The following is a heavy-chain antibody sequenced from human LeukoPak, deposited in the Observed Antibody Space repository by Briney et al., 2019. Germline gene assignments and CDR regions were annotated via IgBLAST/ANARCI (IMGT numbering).Heavy chain of an antibody. CDR2: ISAYNGNT. J-gene: IGHJ4*02. D-gene: IGHD6-19*01. CDR3: ARDRGSGWFVY. V-gene: IGHV1-18*01. CDR1: GYTFSSYG. Sequence: ASVKVSCKASGYTFSSYGINWVRQAPGQGLEWMGWISAYNGNTNYAQNLQGRVTMTTDTSTSTAYMELRSLRSDDTAVYYCARDRGSGWFVYWGQGTLVAVSS.